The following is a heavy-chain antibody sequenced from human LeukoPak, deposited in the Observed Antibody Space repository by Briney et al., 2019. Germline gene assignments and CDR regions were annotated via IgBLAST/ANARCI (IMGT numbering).Heavy chain of an antibody. CDR2: IYYSGST. CDR1: GGSISSSSYY. J-gene: IGHJ6*03. D-gene: IGHD3-3*01. Sequence: SETLSLTCTVSGGSISSSSYYWGWIRQPPGKGLEWIGSIYYSGSTYYNPSLKSRVTISVDMSKNQFSLKLSSVTAADTAVYYCARQDTILRRLYYYMDVWGKGTTVTVSS. CDR3: ARQDTILRRLYYYMDV. V-gene: IGHV4-39*01.